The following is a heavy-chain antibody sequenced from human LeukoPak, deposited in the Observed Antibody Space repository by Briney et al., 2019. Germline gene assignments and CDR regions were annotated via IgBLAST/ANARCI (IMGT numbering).Heavy chain of an antibody. D-gene: IGHD3-10*01. Sequence: GGSLRLSCAASGFTFSSYAMSWVRQAPGKGLEWASAISGSGGSTYYADSVKGRFTISRDNSKNTLYLQMNSLRAEDTAVYYCAKPFGGTMVRGVIYLDYWGQGTLVTVSS. J-gene: IGHJ4*02. CDR3: AKPFGGTMVRGVIYLDY. CDR1: GFTFSSYA. CDR2: ISGSGGST. V-gene: IGHV3-23*01.